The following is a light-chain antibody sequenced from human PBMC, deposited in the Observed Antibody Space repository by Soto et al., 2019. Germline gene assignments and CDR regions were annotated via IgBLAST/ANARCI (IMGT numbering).Light chain of an antibody. CDR2: GAS. CDR3: QQYGSAPLIT. J-gene: IGKJ5*01. V-gene: IGKV3-20*01. CDR1: QSVSSSY. Sequence: EIVLTQSPGTLSLSPGERATLSCRASQSVSSSYLAWYQQKPGQAPRLLIYGASSRATGIPDRFSGSGSGTDFTLTISRLEPEDFAVYYCQQYGSAPLITFGQGTRRESK.